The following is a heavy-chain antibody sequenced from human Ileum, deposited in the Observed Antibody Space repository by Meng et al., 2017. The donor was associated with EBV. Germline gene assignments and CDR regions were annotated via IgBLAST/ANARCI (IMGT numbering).Heavy chain of an antibody. CDR1: GCPVISKNW. J-gene: IGHJ4*02. V-gene: IGHV4-4*02. CDR2: IFHIGST. CDR3: AKVSLTGTFYDH. Sequence: QRHGPGPRVWKPSGNLSLTCAVSGCPVISKNWWSWVRQPPGKGLEWIGEIFHIGSTNNSPSLKSRVTISVDNSKNQFSLSLTSVTAADTAIYYCAKVSLTGTFYDHWGQGILVTVSS. D-gene: IGHD3-9*01.